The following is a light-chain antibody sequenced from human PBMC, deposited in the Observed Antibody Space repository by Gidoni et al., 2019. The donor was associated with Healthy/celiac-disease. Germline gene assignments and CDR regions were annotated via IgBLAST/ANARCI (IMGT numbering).Light chain of an antibody. CDR3: QVWDSSSDHPVV. Sequence: SYVLTQPPSVSVAPGKTARVTCGGNNIGSKSVHWYQQKPGQAPVVVVYDDSDRPSGIPERFSGSNSGNTATLTISRVEAGDEADYYSQVWDSSSDHPVVFGGGTKVTVL. CDR2: DDS. J-gene: IGLJ2*01. CDR1: NIGSKS. V-gene: IGLV3-21*03.